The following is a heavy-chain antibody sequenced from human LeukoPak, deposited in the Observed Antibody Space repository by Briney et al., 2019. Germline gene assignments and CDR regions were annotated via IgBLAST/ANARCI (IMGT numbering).Heavy chain of an antibody. Sequence: SETLSLTCTVSGDSISSDYWNWIRQPPGKGLEWIGYIYYSGSTNYNPSLKNRVTISVDTSKNQFSLKLSSVTAADTAVYYCAREGSYDSSGYPFDYWGQGTLVTVSP. V-gene: IGHV4-59*12. CDR3: AREGSYDSSGYPFDY. J-gene: IGHJ4*02. CDR2: IYYSGST. D-gene: IGHD3-22*01. CDR1: GDSISSDY.